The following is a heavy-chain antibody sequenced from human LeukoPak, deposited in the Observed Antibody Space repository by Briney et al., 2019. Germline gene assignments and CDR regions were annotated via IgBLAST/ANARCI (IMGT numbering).Heavy chain of an antibody. Sequence: GESLKISCKGSGYNFTSYWIGWVRQMPGKGLEWMGIIYPGDSDTRYSPSFQGQVTISADKSISTAYLQWSSLKASDTAMYYCARTDIVATINAFDIWGQGTMVAVSS. J-gene: IGHJ3*02. D-gene: IGHD5-12*01. CDR2: IYPGDSDT. CDR1: GYNFTSYW. V-gene: IGHV5-51*01. CDR3: ARTDIVATINAFDI.